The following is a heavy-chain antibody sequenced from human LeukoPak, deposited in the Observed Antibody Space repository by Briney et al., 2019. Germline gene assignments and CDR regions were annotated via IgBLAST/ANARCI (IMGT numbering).Heavy chain of an antibody. J-gene: IGHJ3*02. Sequence: SETLSLTCTVSGGSISSSSYYWGWIRQPPGKGPEWIGSIYYSGSTYYNPSLKSRVTISVDTSKNQFSLKLSSVTAADTAVYYCASGGLRLDAFDIWGQGTMVTVSS. CDR1: GGSISSSSYY. V-gene: IGHV4-39*07. D-gene: IGHD6-25*01. CDR3: ASGGLRLDAFDI. CDR2: IYYSGST.